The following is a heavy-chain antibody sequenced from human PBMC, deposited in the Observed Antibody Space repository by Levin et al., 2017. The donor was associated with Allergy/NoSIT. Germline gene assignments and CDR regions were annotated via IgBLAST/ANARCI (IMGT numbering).Heavy chain of an antibody. V-gene: IGHV4-30-4*01. Sequence: SETLSLTCTVSGGSISSGDYYWSWIRQPPGKGLEWIGYIYYSGSTYYNPSLKSRVTISVDTSKNQFSLKLSSVTAADTAVYYCARASPDTAMVYAYYLYFQHWGQGTLVTVSS. CDR1: GGSISSGDYY. CDR3: ARASPDTAMVYAYYLYFQH. J-gene: IGHJ1*01. CDR2: IYYSGST. D-gene: IGHD5-18*01.